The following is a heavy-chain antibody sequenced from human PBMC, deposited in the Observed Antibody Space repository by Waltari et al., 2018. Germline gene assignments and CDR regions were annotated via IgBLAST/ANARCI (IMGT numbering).Heavy chain of an antibody. CDR3: ARGWEFSHYYYYYMDL. CDR2: FYYSGST. D-gene: IGHD1-26*01. V-gene: IGHV4-38-2*02. Sequence: QVQLQESGPGLVKPSETLSLSCTVSGYSISNNYYWAWIRQSPGKGLEGIGSFYYSGSTSYNPSLKSRVTISVDTSKNQISLKLTSVTAADTAVYYCARGWEFSHYYYYYMDLWGKGTTVTVSS. J-gene: IGHJ6*03. CDR1: GYSISNNYY.